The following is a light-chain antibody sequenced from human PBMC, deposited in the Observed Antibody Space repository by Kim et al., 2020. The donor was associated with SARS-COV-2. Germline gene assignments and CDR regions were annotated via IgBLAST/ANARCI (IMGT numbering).Light chain of an antibody. J-gene: IGLJ2*01. Sequence: SSELTQDPAVSVALGQTVRITCQGDSLRSYYASWYQQKPGQAPVLVIYGKNNRPSGIPDRFSGSSSGNTASLTTTGAQAEDEADYYCNSRDSSGNHPGKVFGGGTKLTVL. V-gene: IGLV3-19*01. CDR2: GKN. CDR3: NSRDSSGNHPGKV. CDR1: SLRSYY.